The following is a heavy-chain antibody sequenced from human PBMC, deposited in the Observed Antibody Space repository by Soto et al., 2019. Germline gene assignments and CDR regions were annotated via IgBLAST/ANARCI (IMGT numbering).Heavy chain of an antibody. J-gene: IGHJ6*03. V-gene: IGHV1-2*04. CDR3: ARRGTMVRGPYYYYYMDV. CDR1: GYTFTGYY. CDR2: INPNSGGT. D-gene: IGHD3-10*01. Sequence: ASVKVSCKASGYTFTGYYMHWVRQAPGQGLEWMGWINPNSGGTNYAQKFQGWVTMTRDTSISTAYMELSRLRSDDTAVYYCARRGTMVRGPYYYYYMDVWGKGTTVTVSS.